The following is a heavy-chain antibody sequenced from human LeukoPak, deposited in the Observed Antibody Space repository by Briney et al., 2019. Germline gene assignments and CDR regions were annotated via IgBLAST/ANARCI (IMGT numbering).Heavy chain of an antibody. V-gene: IGHV1-69*13. J-gene: IGHJ4*02. Sequence: SVKVSCKASGYTFTDYYMHWVQQAPGQGLEWMGGIIPIFGTANYAQKFQGRVTITADESTSTAYMELSSLRSEDTAVYCCARVRSYSSDYWGQGTLVTVSS. CDR3: ARVRSYSSDY. CDR1: GYTFTDYY. D-gene: IGHD6-6*01. CDR2: IIPIFGTA.